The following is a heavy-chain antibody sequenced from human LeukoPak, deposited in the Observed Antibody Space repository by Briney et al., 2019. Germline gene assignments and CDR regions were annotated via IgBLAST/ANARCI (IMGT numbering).Heavy chain of an antibody. V-gene: IGHV3-74*01. CDR3: ARDIRTVVTSRPSDY. J-gene: IGHJ4*02. CDR2: INSDGSST. D-gene: IGHD4-23*01. CDR1: GFTFSRYW. Sequence: GGSLRLSCAASGFTFSRYWMHRVRQAPGKGLAWVSHINSDGSSTTYADSVKGRFTISRDNAENTLYLQMNSLSAEDTAMYYCARDIRTVVTSRPSDYWGQGTLVTVSS.